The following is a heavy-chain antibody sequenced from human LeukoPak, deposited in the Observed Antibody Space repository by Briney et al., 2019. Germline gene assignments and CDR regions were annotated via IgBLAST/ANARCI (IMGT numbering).Heavy chain of an antibody. CDR3: AKDRTYYYGSGSYYNGDAFDI. V-gene: IGHV3-30*18. D-gene: IGHD3-10*01. J-gene: IGHJ3*02. Sequence: GRSLRLSCAASGFTFSSYGMHWDRQAPGKGLEWVAVISYDGSNKYYADSVKGRFTISRDNSKNTLYLQMNSLRAEDTAVYYCAKDRTYYYGSGSYYNGDAFDIWGQGTMVTVSS. CDR1: GFTFSSYG. CDR2: ISYDGSNK.